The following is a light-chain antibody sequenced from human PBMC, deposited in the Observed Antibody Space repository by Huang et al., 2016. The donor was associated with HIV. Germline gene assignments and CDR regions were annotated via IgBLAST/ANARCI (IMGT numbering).Light chain of an antibody. CDR1: QSLSGN. J-gene: IGKJ2*01. CDR2: ATS. V-gene: IGKV3D-15*01. CDR3: QHYNDWPRT. Sequence: EIVMTQSPATRSVSPGETVALSCRASQSLSGNLAWYQHKPGQTPRLLIYATSIRAAGVPGRFSGIGSGSEFTLTISSLLSEDSAVYYCQHYNDWPRTFGQGTKLEIK.